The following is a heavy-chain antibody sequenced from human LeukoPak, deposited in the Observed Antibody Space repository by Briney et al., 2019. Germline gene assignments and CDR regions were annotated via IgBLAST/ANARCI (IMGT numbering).Heavy chain of an antibody. D-gene: IGHD2-15*01. CDR1: GYTFTSYD. J-gene: IGHJ4*02. CDR3: VVVVVAEDY. CDR2: ISAYNGNT. V-gene: IGHV1-18*01. Sequence: ASVKVSCKASGYTFTSYDISWVRQAPGQGLEWMGWISAYNGNTNSAQKLQGRVTMTTDTSTSTAYIELRSLRSDDTAVYYCVVVVVAEDYWGQGTLVTVSS.